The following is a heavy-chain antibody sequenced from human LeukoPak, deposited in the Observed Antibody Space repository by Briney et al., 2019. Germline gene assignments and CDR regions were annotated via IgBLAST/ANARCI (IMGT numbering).Heavy chain of an antibody. V-gene: IGHV1-8*01. CDR2: MNPNSGNT. Sequence: ASVKVSCKASGYTFTSYDINWVRQATGQGLEWMGWMNPNSGNTGYAQKFQGRVTMTRNTSISTAYMELSSLRSEDTAVYYCARSRITMVRGVTRLPTHYWGQGTLVTVSS. CDR1: GYTFTSYD. D-gene: IGHD3-10*01. CDR3: ARSRITMVRGVTRLPTHY. J-gene: IGHJ4*02.